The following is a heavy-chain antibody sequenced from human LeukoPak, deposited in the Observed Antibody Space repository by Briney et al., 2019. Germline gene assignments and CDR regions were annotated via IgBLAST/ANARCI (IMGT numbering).Heavy chain of an antibody. J-gene: IGHJ5*02. CDR1: GYTFSTYW. CDR3: AGGSAFSPNWFDP. V-gene: IGHV3-7*04. D-gene: IGHD3-3*01. CDR2: IKQDGSQK. Sequence: GGSLRHSCAPSGYTFSTYWMSWVPPAPGRGLQWVASIKQDGSQKYHVDSVKGRFTVSRDNAENSLYLQMNILRADDTAVYYCAGGSAFSPNWFDPWGQGTLVTVSS.